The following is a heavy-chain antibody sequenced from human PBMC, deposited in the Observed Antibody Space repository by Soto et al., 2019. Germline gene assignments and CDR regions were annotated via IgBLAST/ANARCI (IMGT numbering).Heavy chain of an antibody. D-gene: IGHD3-22*01. Sequence: GGSLRLSCAASGFTFSSYGMHWVRQAPGKGLEWVAVISYDGSNKYYADSVKGRFTISRDNSKNTLYLQMNSLRAEDTAVYHCAKDPHYYDSSGYYPESNDYWGQEPWSPSPQ. J-gene: IGHJ4*01. CDR2: ISYDGSNK. V-gene: IGHV3-30*18. CDR1: GFTFSSYG. CDR3: AKDPHYYDSSGYYPESNDY.